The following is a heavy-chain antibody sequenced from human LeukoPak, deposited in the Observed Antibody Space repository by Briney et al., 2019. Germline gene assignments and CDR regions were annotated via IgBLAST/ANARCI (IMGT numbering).Heavy chain of an antibody. CDR3: ARLWDSSSSLDY. V-gene: IGHV4-59*08. J-gene: IGHJ4*02. CDR2: IYYSGGT. D-gene: IGHD6-6*01. Sequence: SETLSLTCTVSGGSISSYYWTWIRPPPGKGLGLEWIGYIYYSGGTNYNPSLKSRVTISIDTSKNQVSLKLSSVTAADTAVYYCARLWDSSSSLDYWGQGTLVTVSS. CDR1: GGSISSYY.